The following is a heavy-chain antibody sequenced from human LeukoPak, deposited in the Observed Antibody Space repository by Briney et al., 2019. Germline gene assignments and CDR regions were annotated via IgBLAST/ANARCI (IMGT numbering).Heavy chain of an antibody. CDR1: GFTFSSYS. V-gene: IGHV3-21*01. J-gene: IGHJ4*02. D-gene: IGHD6-19*01. CDR2: ISSSSSYI. Sequence: GGSLRLSCAASGFTFSSYSMNWVHQAPGKGLEWVSSISSSSSYIYYADSVKGRFTISRDNAKNSLYLQMSSLTAEDTAVYSCAEDNNGWAFDFWGQGTLVTVSS. CDR3: AEDNNGWAFDF.